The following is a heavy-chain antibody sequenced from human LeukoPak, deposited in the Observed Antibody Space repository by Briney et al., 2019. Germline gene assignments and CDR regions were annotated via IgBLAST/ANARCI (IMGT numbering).Heavy chain of an antibody. CDR2: ISSSSSYT. CDR1: GFTFSDYY. J-gene: IGHJ2*01. D-gene: IGHD3-10*01. V-gene: IGHV3-11*05. Sequence: GGSLRLSCAASGFTFSDYYVSWLRQAPGKGLEWVSYISSSSSYTNYADSVKGRFTISRDNAKNSLYLQMNSLRAEDTAVYYCARVVTMVRGVITHYWYFDLWGRGTLVTVSS. CDR3: ARVVTMVRGVITHYWYFDL.